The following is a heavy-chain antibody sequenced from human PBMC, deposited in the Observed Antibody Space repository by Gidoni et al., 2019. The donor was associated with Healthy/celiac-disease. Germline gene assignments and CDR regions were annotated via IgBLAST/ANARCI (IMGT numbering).Heavy chain of an antibody. CDR1: GGSFSGYY. V-gene: IGHV4-34*01. J-gene: IGHJ5*02. D-gene: IGHD6-19*01. CDR3: ARGRIAVAGTGIDP. Sequence: QVQLQQWGAGLLKPSENLSLTCPVYGGSFSGYYWSWIRQPPGKGLEWIGEINHSGRTNYNPSLKSRVTISVDTSKNQFSLKLSSVTAADTAVYYCARGRIAVAGTGIDPWGQGTLVTVSS. CDR2: INHSGRT.